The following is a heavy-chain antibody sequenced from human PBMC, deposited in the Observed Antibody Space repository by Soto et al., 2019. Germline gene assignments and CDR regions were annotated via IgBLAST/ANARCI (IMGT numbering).Heavy chain of an antibody. CDR1: GGSISSSSYY. CDR3: ARRQNWLDP. J-gene: IGHJ5*02. Sequence: LSLTCTVSGGSISSSSYYWGWIRQPPGKGLEWIGSIYYSGSTYYNPSLKSRVTISVDTSKNQFSLKLSSVTAADTAVYYCARRQNWLDPWGQGTLVTVYS. V-gene: IGHV4-39*01. CDR2: IYYSGST.